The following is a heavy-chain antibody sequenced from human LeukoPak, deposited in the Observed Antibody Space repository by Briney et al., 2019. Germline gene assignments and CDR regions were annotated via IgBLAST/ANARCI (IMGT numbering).Heavy chain of an antibody. CDR1: GGSFSGYY. Sequence: SETLSLTCAVYGGSFSGYYWSWIRQPPGKGLEWIGEINRSGSTNYNPSLKSRVTISVDTSKNQFSLKLSSVTAADTAVYYCARGGGLQWLLSGWFDPWGQGTLVTVSS. J-gene: IGHJ5*02. CDR2: INRSGST. V-gene: IGHV4-34*01. CDR3: ARGGGLQWLLSGWFDP. D-gene: IGHD3-22*01.